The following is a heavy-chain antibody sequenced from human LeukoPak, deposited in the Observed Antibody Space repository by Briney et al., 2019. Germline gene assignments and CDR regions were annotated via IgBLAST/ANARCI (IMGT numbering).Heavy chain of an antibody. D-gene: IGHD2-15*01. V-gene: IGHV3-23*01. CDR3: AKMKGWRLYDYCMDV. Sequence: PGGSLRLSCAASGFTFSSYAMSWIRQATGKGLEWVSGLTGSGSTYHADSVKGRFTISRDNSKNTLSLQMNSLRAEDTAVYYCAKMKGWRLYDYCMDVWGKGTTVTVPS. CDR1: GFTFSSYA. CDR2: LTGSGST. J-gene: IGHJ6*03.